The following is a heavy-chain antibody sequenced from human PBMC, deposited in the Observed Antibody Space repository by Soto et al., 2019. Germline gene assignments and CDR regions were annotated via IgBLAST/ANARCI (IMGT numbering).Heavy chain of an antibody. CDR1: GGSISSGDYY. CDR3: ARAPFDTGDYYGMDV. D-gene: IGHD1-26*01. V-gene: IGHV4-30-4*01. J-gene: IGHJ6*02. CDR2: IYYSGST. Sequence: TLSLTCTVSGGSISSGDYYWSWIRQPPGKGLEWIGYIYYSGSTYYNPSLKSRVTISVDTSKNQFSLKLSSVTAADTAVYYCARAPFDTGDYYGMDVWGQGTTVTVSS.